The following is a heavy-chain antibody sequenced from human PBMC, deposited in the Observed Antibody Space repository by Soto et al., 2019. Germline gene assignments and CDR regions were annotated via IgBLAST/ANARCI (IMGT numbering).Heavy chain of an antibody. J-gene: IGHJ4*02. CDR1: GFTFNTYG. V-gene: IGHV3-30*18. D-gene: IGHD2-2*02. CDR2: ISYDGSEK. Sequence: QEQLVESGGGVVQPGKSLRLSCAASGFTFNTYGMHWVRQAPGKGLEWVAVISYDGSEKYYVDSVKGRFTISKDNSNNTLYLQMNSLRPEDTAVYYCAKSPNFYCSSPNCYKYYFDHWGQGTRVTVSS. CDR3: AKSPNFYCSSPNCYKYYFDH.